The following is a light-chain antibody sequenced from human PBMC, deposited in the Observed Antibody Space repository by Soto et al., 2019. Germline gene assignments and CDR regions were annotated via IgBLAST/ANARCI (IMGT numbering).Light chain of an antibody. V-gene: IGKV3-20*01. CDR1: QSVSNDY. CDR3: HYYVNSLAMYT. Sequence: EIVLTQSPGTLSLSPGDRATLSCRASQSVSNDYLAWYQQKPGQAPRLLIYGASSRATGIPDRFSGSGSGTEFTLPISRLEPEDFAVYYCHYYVNSLAMYTFGQGTKLAIK. J-gene: IGKJ2*01. CDR2: GAS.